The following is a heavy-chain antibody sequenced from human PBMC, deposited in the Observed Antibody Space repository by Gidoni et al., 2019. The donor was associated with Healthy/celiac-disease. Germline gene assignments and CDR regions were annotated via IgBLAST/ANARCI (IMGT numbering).Heavy chain of an antibody. Sequence: QVQLVQSGAEVKMPGSSVKVSCKASGGTFSSYAISWVRQAPGPGLEWMGRIIPILGIANYAQKFQGRVTITADKSTSTAYMELSRLRSEDTAVYYCARIASGSYPYYFDYWGQGTLVTVSS. CDR1: GGTFSSYA. CDR3: ARIASGSYPYYFDY. CDR2: IIPILGIA. D-gene: IGHD1-26*01. J-gene: IGHJ4*02. V-gene: IGHV1-69*04.